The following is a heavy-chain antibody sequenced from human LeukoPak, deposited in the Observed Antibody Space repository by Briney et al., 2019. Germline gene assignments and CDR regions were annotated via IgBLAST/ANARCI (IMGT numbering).Heavy chain of an antibody. CDR2: IYYSGST. CDR1: GGSISSYY. CDR3: ARGASITMIVVVDPYAFDI. D-gene: IGHD3-22*01. J-gene: IGHJ3*02. V-gene: IGHV4-59*08. Sequence: PLETLSLTCTVSGGSISSYYWSWIRQPPGKGLEWIGYIYYSGSTNYNPSLKSRVTISVDTSKNQFSLKLSSVTAADTAVYYCARGASITMIVVVDPYAFDIWGQGTMVTVSS.